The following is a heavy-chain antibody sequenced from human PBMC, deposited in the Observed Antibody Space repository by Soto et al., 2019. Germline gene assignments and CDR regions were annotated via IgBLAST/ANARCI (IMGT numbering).Heavy chain of an antibody. V-gene: IGHV4-30-2*01. CDR2: IYHSGST. CDR1: GGSISSGGYS. CDR3: GRVPGY. J-gene: IGHJ4*02. Sequence: SXTLSLTCAVSGGSISSGGYSCSWILQPPGKGLEWIGYIYHSGSTYYNPSLKSRVTISVDRSKNQFSLKLSSVTAADTAVYYCGRVPGYWGQGILVTVSS.